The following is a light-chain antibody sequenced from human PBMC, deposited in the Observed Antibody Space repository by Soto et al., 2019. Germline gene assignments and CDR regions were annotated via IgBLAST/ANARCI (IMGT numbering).Light chain of an antibody. CDR2: GNS. CDR3: QSYDSSLSGYV. J-gene: IGLJ1*01. V-gene: IGLV1-40*01. Sequence: QSVLTQPPSVSGAPGQRVTVSCTGSSSNIGARYEVHWYQQLPGTDPKLLIYGNSNRPSGVPDRFSGSKSGTSASLAITGLQAEDEADYYCQSYDSSLSGYVFGTGTKLTVL. CDR1: SSNIGARYE.